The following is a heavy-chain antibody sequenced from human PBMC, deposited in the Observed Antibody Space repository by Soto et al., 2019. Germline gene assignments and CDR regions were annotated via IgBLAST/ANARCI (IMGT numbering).Heavy chain of an antibody. D-gene: IGHD1-26*01. CDR1: GYTLTGHY. CDR2: IGPESGAT. J-gene: IGHJ4*02. Sequence: GAPVKVSCKASGYTLTGHYIHWVRQAPEQGPEWMGEIGPESGATRYAQKFRGRVTMTRDTSITTVYMELKNLSPDDTAVYYCGRGRSGQIVVFYWGQGTPVTVSS. CDR3: GRGRSGQIVVFY. V-gene: IGHV1-2*02.